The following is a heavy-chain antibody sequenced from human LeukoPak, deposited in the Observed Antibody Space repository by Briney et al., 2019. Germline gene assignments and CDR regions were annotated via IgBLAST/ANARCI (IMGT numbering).Heavy chain of an antibody. Sequence: GGSLRLSCVASGFIVSSNYMSWVRQAPGKGLEWVSVIQSGGITDHADSVKGRFTISRDNSKNTLYLQMNSLRVEDTAVYYCAKNHEHGRYAGFDFWAEGALVAVSS. CDR3: AKNHEHGRYAGFDF. V-gene: IGHV3-53*01. CDR2: IQSGGIT. J-gene: IGHJ3*01. D-gene: IGHD2-2*01. CDR1: GFIVSSNY.